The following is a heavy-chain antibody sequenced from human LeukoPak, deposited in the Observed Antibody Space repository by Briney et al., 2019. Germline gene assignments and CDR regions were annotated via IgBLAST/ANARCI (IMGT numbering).Heavy chain of an antibody. CDR1: GFTFSSYG. D-gene: IGHD1-26*01. CDR2: ISACGDLT. V-gene: IGHV3-23*01. J-gene: IGHJ4*02. CDR3: AKGLISSATYFSYFDY. Sequence: QPGGSLRLSCAASGFTFSSYGMSWVRQAPGEGLDWVAAISACGDLTNYADSVKGRFTISRDRSKNILSVQMNSLRAEDTAIYYCAKGLISSATYFSYFDYWGQGTLVTVSS.